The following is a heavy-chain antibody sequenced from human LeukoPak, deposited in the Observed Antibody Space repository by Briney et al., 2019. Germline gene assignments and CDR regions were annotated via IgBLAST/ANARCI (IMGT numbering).Heavy chain of an antibody. D-gene: IGHD5-12*01. J-gene: IGHJ4*02. CDR3: AREGMYSGYYVAWDY. V-gene: IGHV4-59*01. Sequence: SETLSLTCTVSGGSINSYYWSWIRQPPGKGLEWIGYIYYSGSTNYNPSLKSRVTISVDRSKNQFSLKLSSVNAADTAVYYCAREGMYSGYYVAWDYWGQGTLVTVSS. CDR2: IYYSGST. CDR1: GGSINSYY.